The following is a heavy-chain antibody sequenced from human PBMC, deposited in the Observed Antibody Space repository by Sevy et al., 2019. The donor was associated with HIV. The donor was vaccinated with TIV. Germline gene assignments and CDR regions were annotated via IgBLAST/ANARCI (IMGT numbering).Heavy chain of an antibody. CDR3: ARQYCSGGSCYQFSNYYYYGMDV. Sequence: SETLSLTCTVSGGSISSSSYYWGWIRQPPGKGLEWIGSIYYSGSTYYNPSLKSRVTISVDTSKSQFSLNLSSVTAADTAVYYCARQYCSGGSCYQFSNYYYYGMDVWGQGTTVTVSS. CDR1: GGSISSSSYY. J-gene: IGHJ6*02. V-gene: IGHV4-39*01. CDR2: IYYSGST. D-gene: IGHD2-15*01.